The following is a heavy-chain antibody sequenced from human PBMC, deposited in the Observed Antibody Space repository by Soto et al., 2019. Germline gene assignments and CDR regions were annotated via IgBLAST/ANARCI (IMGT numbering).Heavy chain of an antibody. CDR1: GYTFTSYG. J-gene: IGHJ5*02. V-gene: IGHV1-18*01. D-gene: IGHD3-10*01. Sequence: ASVKVSCKASGYTFTSYGISWARQAPGQGLEWMGWISAYNGNTNYAQKLQGRVTMTTDTSTSTAYMELRSLRSDDKAAYYCARVKYYYGSGSPQWWFDPWCQGKLVYVS. CDR3: ARVKYYYGSGSPQWWFDP. CDR2: ISAYNGNT.